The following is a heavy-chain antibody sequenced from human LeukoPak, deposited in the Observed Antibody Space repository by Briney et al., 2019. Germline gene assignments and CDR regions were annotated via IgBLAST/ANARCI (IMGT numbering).Heavy chain of an antibody. J-gene: IGHJ4*02. V-gene: IGHV6-1*01. Sequence: SQTLSLTCAISGDSVSINSAAWNWIRQSPSRGLEWLGRTYYRSKWYNDYAVSVKSRITINPDTSKNQFSLQLNSVTPEDTAVYYCAREAREWALRTTWDYFDYWGQGTLVTVSS. CDR2: TYYRSKWYN. CDR3: AREAREWALRTTWDYFDY. D-gene: IGHD1-1*01. CDR1: GDSVSINSAA.